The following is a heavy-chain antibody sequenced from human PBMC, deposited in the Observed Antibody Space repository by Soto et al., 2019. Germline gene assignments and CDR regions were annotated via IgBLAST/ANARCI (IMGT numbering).Heavy chain of an antibody. CDR3: ARRRAPRIAVAGYRRGYYFDY. Sequence: KTSETLSLTCAVSGDSIIGIYHWAWIRQSPGMGLEWIASIYHTGTTYYTPSLESRVTISVDTSKNQFSLRLSSVTAADSAVYYCARRRAPRIAVAGYRRGYYFDYWGQGTLVTVSS. V-gene: IGHV4-38-2*01. D-gene: IGHD6-19*01. CDR2: IYHTGTT. CDR1: GDSIIGIYH. J-gene: IGHJ4*02.